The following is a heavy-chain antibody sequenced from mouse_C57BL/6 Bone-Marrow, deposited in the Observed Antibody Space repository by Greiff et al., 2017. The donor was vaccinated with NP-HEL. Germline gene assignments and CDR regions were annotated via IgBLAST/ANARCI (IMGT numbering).Heavy chain of an antibody. CDR2: IWSGGST. D-gene: IGHD1-1*01. CDR1: GFSLTSYG. CDR3: ARKDYYGSSYEGLTGRGAMDY. V-gene: IGHV2-2*01. Sequence: QVQLQQSGPGLVQPSQSLSITCTVSGFSLTSYGVHWVRQSPGKGLEWLGVIWSGGSTDYNAAFISRLSISKDNSKSQVFFKMNSLQADDTAIYYCARKDYYGSSYEGLTGRGAMDYWGQGTSVTVSS. J-gene: IGHJ4*01.